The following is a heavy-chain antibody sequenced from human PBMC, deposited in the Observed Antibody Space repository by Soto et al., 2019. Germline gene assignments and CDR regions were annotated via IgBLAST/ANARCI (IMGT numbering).Heavy chain of an antibody. CDR3: ARQETSAYDDSSGYHPYYFDY. V-gene: IGHV4-39*01. CDR2: IYYSGST. J-gene: IGHJ4*02. D-gene: IGHD3-22*01. Sequence: SETLSLTCTVSGGSISSSSYYWGWIRQPPGKGLEWIGSIYYSGSTYYNPSLKSRVTISVDTSKNQFSLKLSSVTAADTAVYYSARQETSAYDDSSGYHPYYFDYWGQGTLVTASS. CDR1: GGSISSSSYY.